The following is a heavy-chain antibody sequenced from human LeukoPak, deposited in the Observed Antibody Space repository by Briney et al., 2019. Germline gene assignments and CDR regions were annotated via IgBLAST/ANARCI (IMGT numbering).Heavy chain of an antibody. CDR1: CYTFTSYG. CDR2: ISAYNGNT. J-gene: IGHJ4*02. V-gene: IGHV1-18*01. D-gene: IGHD3-10*01. Sequence: ASVKDSCKASCYTFTSYGISWVRQAPGQGLEWMGWISAYNGNTNYAQKFLGRVTMTTDTSTSTAYMELRSLRSDDTAVYYCAREGGSAIYFDYWGQGTLVTVSS. CDR3: AREGGSAIYFDY.